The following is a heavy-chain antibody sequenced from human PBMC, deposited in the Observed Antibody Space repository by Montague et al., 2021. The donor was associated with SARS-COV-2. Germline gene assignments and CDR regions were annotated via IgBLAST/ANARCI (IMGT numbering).Heavy chain of an antibody. J-gene: IGHJ5*02. V-gene: IGHV4-59*12. CDR2: IYYRGST. CDR1: GGSINNSY. D-gene: IGHD5-24*01. Sequence: SETLSLTCTVSGGSINNSYWSWIRQPPGKGLEWIGYIYYRGSTNYNPSLGTRVIISADPAKNQFSLKMSSVTAADTAVYYCAREDRWNWFDPWGQGTLVIVSS. CDR3: AREDRWNWFDP.